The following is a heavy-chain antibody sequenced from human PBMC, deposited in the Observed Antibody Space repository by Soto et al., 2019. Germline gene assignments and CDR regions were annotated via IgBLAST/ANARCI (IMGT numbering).Heavy chain of an antibody. J-gene: IGHJ5*02. CDR1: GGSISSYY. D-gene: IGHD3-3*01. CDR2: IYYSGRT. Sequence: QVQLQESGPGLVKPSETLSLTCTVSGGSISSYYWSWIRQPPGKGLEWIGYIYYSGRTNYNPSLKRRVTISVDTSKNHFYLKLSSVTAADTAVYYCARVLFGRGNWFDPWGQGTLVTVSS. V-gene: IGHV4-59*01. CDR3: ARVLFGRGNWFDP.